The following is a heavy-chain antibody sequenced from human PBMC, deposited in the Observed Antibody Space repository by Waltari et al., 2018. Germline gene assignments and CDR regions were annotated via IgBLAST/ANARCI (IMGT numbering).Heavy chain of an antibody. CDR2: VHPGDSDV. CDR1: VYNFTNYL. J-gene: IGHJ4*02. V-gene: IGHV5-51*01. CDR3: ASPDY. Sequence: EVQFVQSGAALKKPGESLKISCRASVYNFTNYLIVWVRQMPGKGLDWLGTVHPGDSDVRYSPSFQGHITISADKSVSTAYLQLNNLRASDSAIYYCASPDYWGQGTLVTVSS.